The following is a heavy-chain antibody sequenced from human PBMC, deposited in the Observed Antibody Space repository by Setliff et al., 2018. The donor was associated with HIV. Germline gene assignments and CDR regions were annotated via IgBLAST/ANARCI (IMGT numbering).Heavy chain of an antibody. V-gene: IGHV3-11*05. Sequence: PGGSLRLSCAASGFTFSDYFMTWIRQAPGKGLEWVSYISSSSSYTNYVDSVKGRFTISRDNAKNSLYLQMNSLRAEDTAVYYCARDLRWYDSRGYWGQGTLVTVSS. J-gene: IGHJ4*02. CDR2: ISSSSSYT. D-gene: IGHD3-22*01. CDR3: ARDLRWYDSRGY. CDR1: GFTFSDYF.